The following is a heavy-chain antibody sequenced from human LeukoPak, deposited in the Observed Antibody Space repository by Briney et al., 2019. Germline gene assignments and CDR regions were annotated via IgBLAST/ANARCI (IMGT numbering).Heavy chain of an antibody. Sequence: GGSLRLSCAASGFTFSSYAMSWVRQAPGKGLDWVSSISGSGGSTYYADSVKGRFTISRDNSKNTLYLQMNSLRAEDTAVYYCARGSGVIAAAAYFDYWGQGTLVTVSS. CDR1: GFTFSSYA. CDR2: ISGSGGST. J-gene: IGHJ4*02. D-gene: IGHD6-13*01. CDR3: ARGSGVIAAAAYFDY. V-gene: IGHV3-23*01.